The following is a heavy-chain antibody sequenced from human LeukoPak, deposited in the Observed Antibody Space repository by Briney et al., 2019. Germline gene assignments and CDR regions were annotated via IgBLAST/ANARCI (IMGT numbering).Heavy chain of an antibody. D-gene: IGHD5-24*01. V-gene: IGHV1-2*02. CDR1: GYTFTGYY. CDR3: ARERRDGYNLYYYYYYMDV. CDR2: INPNSGGT. Sequence: ASVKVSCKAPGYTFTGYYMHWVRQAPGQGLEWMGWINPNSGGTNYAQKFQGRVTMTRDTSISTAYMELSRLRSDDTAVYYCARERRDGYNLYYYYYYMDVWGKGTTVTISS. J-gene: IGHJ6*03.